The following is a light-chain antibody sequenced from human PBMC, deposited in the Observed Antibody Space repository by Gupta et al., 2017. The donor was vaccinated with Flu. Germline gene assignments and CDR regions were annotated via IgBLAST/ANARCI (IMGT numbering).Light chain of an antibody. J-gene: IGLJ2*01. Sequence: QSALTQPASVSGSPGQSITISCTGTSNDIGSYNLVSWFQQHPGKVHKLIIYEGTKRPSGISNRFSASKSGNTASLTISGLQAEDEADYYCSSYAGSGTLVFGAGTKVTVL. V-gene: IGLV2-23*01. CDR3: SSYAGSGTLV. CDR1: SNDIGSYNL. CDR2: EGT.